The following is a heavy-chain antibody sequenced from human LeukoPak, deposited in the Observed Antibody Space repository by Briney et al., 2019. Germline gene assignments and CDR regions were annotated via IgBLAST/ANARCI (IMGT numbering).Heavy chain of an antibody. D-gene: IGHD6-6*01. Sequence: PSETLSLTCTVSGGSISSSSYYWGWIRQPPGKGLEWIGSIYYSGSTYYNPSLKSRVTISVDTSKNQFSLKLSSVTAADTAVYYCARHQARPYYYYGMDVWGQGTTVTVSS. J-gene: IGHJ6*02. CDR2: IYYSGST. V-gene: IGHV4-39*01. CDR1: GGSISSSSYY. CDR3: ARHQARPYYYYGMDV.